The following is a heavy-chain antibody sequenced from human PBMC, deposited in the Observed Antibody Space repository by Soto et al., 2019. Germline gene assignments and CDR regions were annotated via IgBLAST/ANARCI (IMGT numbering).Heavy chain of an antibody. V-gene: IGHV3-21*01. J-gene: IGHJ5*02. CDR3: ARDLRYYYGSAS. CDR1: GFTVSSYS. D-gene: IGHD3-10*01. CDR2: ISSSSSYI. Sequence: GGSLRLSCAASGFTVSSYSMNWVRQAPGKGLEWVSSISSSSSYIYYADSVKGRFTISRDNAKNSLYLQMNSLRAEDTAVYYCARDLRYYYGSASWGQGTLVTVSS.